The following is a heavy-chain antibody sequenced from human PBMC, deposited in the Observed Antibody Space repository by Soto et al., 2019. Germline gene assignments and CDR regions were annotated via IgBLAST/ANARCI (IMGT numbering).Heavy chain of an antibody. CDR1: GGSISSRSYF. D-gene: IGHD3-22*01. CDR2: IHYSGST. J-gene: IGHJ4*02. CDR3: ARQKDYYDSSGDSDFDY. Sequence: QLQLQESGPRLVKPSETLSLTCAVSGGSISSRSYFWGWIRQPPGKGLEWIGSIHYSGSTYYNPSLKSRFTISEDTSRKQYSLPLSSVTAAATAVYYCARQKDYYDSSGDSDFDYWGQGTLVTVAS. V-gene: IGHV4-39*01.